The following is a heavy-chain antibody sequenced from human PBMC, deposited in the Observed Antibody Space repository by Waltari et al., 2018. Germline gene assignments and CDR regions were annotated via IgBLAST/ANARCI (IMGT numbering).Heavy chain of an antibody. D-gene: IGHD1-1*01. CDR1: GYTFTGYS. CDR3: AREGELERP. J-gene: IGHJ4*02. Sequence: QVQLVQSGAEVKKPAASVQVSCKASGYTFTGYSLHWVRQAPGQGLEWMGRINHNSGGTNYAQKFQGRVTMTRDTSISTAYMELSRLRSDDTAVYYCAREGELERPWGQGTLVTVSS. V-gene: IGHV1-2*06. CDR2: INHNSGGT.